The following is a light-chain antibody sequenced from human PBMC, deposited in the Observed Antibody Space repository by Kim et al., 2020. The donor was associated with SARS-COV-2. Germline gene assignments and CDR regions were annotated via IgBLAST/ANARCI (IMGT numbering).Light chain of an antibody. CDR2: DVS. V-gene: IGLV2-14*03. J-gene: IGLJ1*01. CDR3: SSYTSSRTYV. CDR1: SSDIGSYNY. Sequence: QSALTQPASVSGSPGQSITISCTGTSSDIGSYNYVSWYQHHPGKAPKLMIYDVSERPSGVSYRFSGSKSGNTASLTISGLQADDESDYYCSSYTSSRTYVFGTGTKVTVL.